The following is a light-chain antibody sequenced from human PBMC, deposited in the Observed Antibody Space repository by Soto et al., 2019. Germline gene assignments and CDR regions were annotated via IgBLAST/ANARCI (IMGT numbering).Light chain of an antibody. V-gene: IGLV1-51*02. CDR1: NSNIGNTY. CDR2: ENN. J-gene: IGLJ1*01. CDR3: GAWDSGLSGYV. Sequence: QSVLAQPPSVSGAPGQKVTISCSGINSNIGNTYVSWYQQPPGTAPKLLIYENNKRPSGIPDRFSGSKSGTSATLGITGLQTGDEADYYCGAWDSGLSGYVFGTGTKVTVL.